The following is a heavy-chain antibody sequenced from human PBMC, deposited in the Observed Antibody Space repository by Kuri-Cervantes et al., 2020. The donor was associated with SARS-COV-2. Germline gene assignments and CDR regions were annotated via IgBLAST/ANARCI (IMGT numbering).Heavy chain of an antibody. Sequence: SVKVSYKASGGTFSSYAISWVRQAPGQGLEWMGRIIPILGTANYAQKFQGRVTITADKSTSTAYMELSSLRSEDTAVYYCARDSSVAVWGQGTLVTVSS. J-gene: IGHJ4*02. D-gene: IGHD6-19*01. V-gene: IGHV1-69*04. CDR1: GGTFSSYA. CDR3: ARDSSVAV. CDR2: IIPILGTA.